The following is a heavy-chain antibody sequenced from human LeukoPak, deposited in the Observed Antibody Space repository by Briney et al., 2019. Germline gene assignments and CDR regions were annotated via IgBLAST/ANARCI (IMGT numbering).Heavy chain of an antibody. CDR3: ARDDPYGD. V-gene: IGHV4-59*01. CDR1: GGSISSYY. CDR2: IYYSGST. D-gene: IGHD4-17*01. J-gene: IGHJ4*02. Sequence: PSETLSLTCTVSGGSISSYYWSWIRQPPGKGLEWIGYIYYSGSTNYNPSLKSRVTISVDTSKNQFSLKLSSVTAADTAVYYCARDDPYGDWGQGTLVTVSS.